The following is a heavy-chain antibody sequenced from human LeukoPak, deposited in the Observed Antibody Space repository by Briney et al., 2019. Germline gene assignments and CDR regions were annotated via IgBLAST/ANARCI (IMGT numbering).Heavy chain of an antibody. V-gene: IGHV1-2*02. J-gene: IGHJ4*02. CDR1: GYTFTDYY. CDR3: ARDQTGYSSGWYDY. Sequence: ASVKVSCKASGYTFTDYYMHWVRQAPGQGLEWMGWINPNSGGTNYAQNFQGRVTMTRDTSISTAYMELNRLRSDDTAVYYCARDQTGYSSGWYDYWGQGTLVTVSS. CDR2: INPNSGGT. D-gene: IGHD6-19*01.